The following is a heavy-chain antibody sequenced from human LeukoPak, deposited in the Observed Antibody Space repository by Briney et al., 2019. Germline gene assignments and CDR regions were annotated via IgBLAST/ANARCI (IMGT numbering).Heavy chain of an antibody. J-gene: IGHJ6*02. Sequence: ASVKVSCKASGYTFTSYDINWVRQATGQGLEWMGWMNPNSGNTGYAQKFQGRVTMTRNTSISTAYTELSSLRSEDTAVYYCARFGDCSSTSCYTNAVSYYYGMDVWGQGTTVTVSS. V-gene: IGHV1-8*01. CDR3: ARFGDCSSTSCYTNAVSYYYGMDV. D-gene: IGHD2-2*02. CDR2: MNPNSGNT. CDR1: GYTFTSYD.